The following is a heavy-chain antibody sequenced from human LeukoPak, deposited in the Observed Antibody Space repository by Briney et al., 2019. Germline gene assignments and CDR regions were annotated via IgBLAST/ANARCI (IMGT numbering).Heavy chain of an antibody. Sequence: PGGSLRLSCAASGFTFDDYAMHWVRQAPGKGLEWVSLISGDGGSTYYADSVKGRFTISRDNSKNSLYLQMNSLRTEDTALYYCAKDIGSSGYYFGYFQHWGQGTLVTVSS. CDR1: GFTFDDYA. J-gene: IGHJ1*01. V-gene: IGHV3-43*02. CDR2: ISGDGGST. D-gene: IGHD3-22*01. CDR3: AKDIGSSGYYFGYFQH.